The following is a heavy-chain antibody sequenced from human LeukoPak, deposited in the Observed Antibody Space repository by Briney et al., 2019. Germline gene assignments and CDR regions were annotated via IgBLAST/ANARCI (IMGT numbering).Heavy chain of an antibody. Sequence: GASVKVSCKASGYSLTSYYMHWVRQAPGQGLELMGFINPSGSSAAYAQKFQGRLTMTRDMFTSTDYMELTSLTSDDTAVYFCARDSGKTYYYDSSGSDWGQGTLVTVSS. J-gene: IGHJ4*02. CDR2: INPSGSSA. CDR3: ARDSGKTYYYDSSGSD. CDR1: GYSLTSYY. D-gene: IGHD3-22*01. V-gene: IGHV1-46*01.